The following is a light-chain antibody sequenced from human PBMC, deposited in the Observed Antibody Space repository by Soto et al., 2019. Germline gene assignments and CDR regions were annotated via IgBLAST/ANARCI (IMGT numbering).Light chain of an antibody. CDR2: EVS. CDR1: SSDVGGYNY. CDR3: SSYTSSSTRV. Sequence: SALTQPASVSGSPGQSITISCTGTSSDVGGYNYVSWYQQHPGKAPKLMIYEVSTRPSGVSNRFSGSKSGNTASLTISGLQAEDEAEYYCSSYTSSSTRVFGGGTKLTVL. V-gene: IGLV2-14*01. J-gene: IGLJ3*02.